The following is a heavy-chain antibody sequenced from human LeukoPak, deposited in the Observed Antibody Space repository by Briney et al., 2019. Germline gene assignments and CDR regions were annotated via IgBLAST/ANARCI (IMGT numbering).Heavy chain of an antibody. Sequence: GGSLRLSCAASGFTFSSYEMNWVRQAPGKELEWVSYISSSGSTIYYADSVKGRFTISRDNAKNSLYLQMNSLRAEDTAVYYCARVGIVVRGVYFDYWGQGTLVTVSS. CDR3: ARVGIVVRGVYFDY. CDR1: GFTFSSYE. V-gene: IGHV3-48*03. J-gene: IGHJ4*02. CDR2: ISSSGSTI. D-gene: IGHD3-10*01.